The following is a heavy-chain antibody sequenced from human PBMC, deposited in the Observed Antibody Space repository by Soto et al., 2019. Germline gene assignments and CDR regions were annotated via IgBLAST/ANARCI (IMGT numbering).Heavy chain of an antibody. CDR1: GISFSRSA. CDR2: ISGSGIST. CDR3: AKDRTGMPF. V-gene: IGHV3-23*01. J-gene: IGHJ4*02. Sequence: EVQLLESGGGLVQPGGSLRLSCAASGISFSRSAMTWVRQAPGEGLEWVSSISGSGISTYYADSVKGRFTISRDNSKNTLYLQMNSLRVDDTAVYYCAKDRTGMPFRGQGTLVTVSS. D-gene: IGHD1-1*01.